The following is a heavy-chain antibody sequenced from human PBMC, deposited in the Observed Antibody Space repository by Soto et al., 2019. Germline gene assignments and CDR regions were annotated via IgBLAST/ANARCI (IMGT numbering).Heavy chain of an antibody. CDR2: IIPIFGTA. V-gene: IGHV1-69*13. CDR1: GYTFTSYG. CDR3: ARRLAAAGPYYFDY. J-gene: IGHJ4*02. Sequence: QVQLVQSGAEVKKPGASVKVSCKASGYTFTSYGISWVRQAPGQGLEWMGWIIPIFGTANYAQKFQGRVTITADESTSTAYMELSSLRSEDTAVYYCARRLAAAGPYYFDYWGQGTLVTVSS. D-gene: IGHD6-25*01.